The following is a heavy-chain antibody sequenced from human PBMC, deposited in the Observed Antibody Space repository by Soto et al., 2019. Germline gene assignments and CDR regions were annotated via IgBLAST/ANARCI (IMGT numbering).Heavy chain of an antibody. Sequence: PSETLSLTCTVPGGSISSGGYYWSWIRQHPGKGLEWIGYIHYSGSTYYNPSLKSRVTISVDTSKNQFSLKLSSVTAADTAVYYCARLKLGYCSSTSCYSGGVVVFDYWGQGTLVTVSS. CDR1: GGSISSGGYY. CDR3: ARLKLGYCSSTSCYSGGVVVFDY. V-gene: IGHV4-31*03. J-gene: IGHJ4*02. CDR2: IHYSGST. D-gene: IGHD2-2*01.